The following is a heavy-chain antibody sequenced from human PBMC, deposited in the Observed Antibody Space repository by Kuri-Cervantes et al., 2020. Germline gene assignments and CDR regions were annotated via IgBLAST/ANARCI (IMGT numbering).Heavy chain of an antibody. CDR2: IYHSGST. V-gene: IGHV4-38-2*01. CDR1: GYSISSGYY. J-gene: IGHJ4*02. D-gene: IGHD3-10*01. CDR3: ARGARRGSGRRTFDY. Sequence: GSLRLSCAVSGYSISSGYYWGWIRQPPGKGLEWIGSIYHSGSTYYNPSLKSRVTISVDTSKNQFSLKLTSVTAADRAVYYCARGARRGSGRRTFDYWGQGTLVTVSS.